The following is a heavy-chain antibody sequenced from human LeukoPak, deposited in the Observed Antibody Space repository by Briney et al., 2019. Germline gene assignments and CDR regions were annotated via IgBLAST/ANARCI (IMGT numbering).Heavy chain of an antibody. CDR2: ISAYNGNT. D-gene: IGHD2-2*01. CDR1: GYTFTSYG. CDR3: ARRTPVEYFQH. Sequence: GASVNVSCKASGYTFTSYGISWVRQAPGQGREWMGWISAYNGNTNYAQKLQGRVTMTTDTSTSTAYMELRSLRSDDTAVYYCARRTPVEYFQHWGQGTLVTVSS. J-gene: IGHJ1*01. V-gene: IGHV1-18*01.